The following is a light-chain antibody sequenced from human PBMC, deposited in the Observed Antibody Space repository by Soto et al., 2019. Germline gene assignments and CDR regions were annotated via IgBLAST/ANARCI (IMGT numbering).Light chain of an antibody. CDR3: SSYTISRTYV. V-gene: IGLV2-14*03. J-gene: IGLJ1*01. CDR1: SSDVGAYNF. CDR2: NVY. Sequence: QSALTQPASVSGSPGQSITISCTGTSSDVGAYNFVSWHQQHPGKAPKLIIYNVYDRPSGISYRFSGSKSGNTASLTISWRQGEDEDDYYCSSYTISRTYVFGTGTKVTVL.